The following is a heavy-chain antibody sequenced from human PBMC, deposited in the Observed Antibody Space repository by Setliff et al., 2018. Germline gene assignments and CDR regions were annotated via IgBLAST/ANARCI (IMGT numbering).Heavy chain of an antibody. CDR2: IQKSGGT. CDR3: ARLSWNGLRYYGLDV. Sequence: LSLTCNVSGVSISNYYWSWIRQPPGKGLECIGYIQKSGGTNYNPSLKSRVTISVDTSTNQFSLKLRSVTAADTAVYYCARLSWNGLRYYGLDVWGQGTTVTVSS. V-gene: IGHV4-59*01. D-gene: IGHD3-3*01. J-gene: IGHJ6*02. CDR1: GVSISNYY.